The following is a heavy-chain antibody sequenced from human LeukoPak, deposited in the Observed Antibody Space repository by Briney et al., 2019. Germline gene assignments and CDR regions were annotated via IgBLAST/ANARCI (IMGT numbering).Heavy chain of an antibody. CDR1: GYTFTLYD. V-gene: IGHV1-8*03. Sequence: ASVKVSCKASGYTFTLYDINWVRQATGQGLEWMGWMNPNSGNTGYAQKFQERVTITRDMSTSTAYMELSSLRSEDTAVYYCTATDCSSTSCFFYYHYHMDVWGQGTTVTVSS. D-gene: IGHD2-2*01. J-gene: IGHJ6*03. CDR3: TATDCSSTSCFFYYHYHMDV. CDR2: MNPNSGNT.